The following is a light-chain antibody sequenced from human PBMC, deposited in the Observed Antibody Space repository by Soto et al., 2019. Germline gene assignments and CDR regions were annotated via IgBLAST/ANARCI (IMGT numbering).Light chain of an antibody. CDR2: SNN. V-gene: IGLV1-44*01. CDR3: AAWDDSLNGRV. CDR1: SSNIGSNT. J-gene: IGLJ1*01. Sequence: QSVLTQPPSASGTPGQRVTISCSGSSSNIGSNTVNWYQQLPGTAPKLLIYSNNQRPSGGPDRFSGSKSGTSASLAISGLQSEDEADYYCAAWDDSLNGRVFGTGTKLTVL.